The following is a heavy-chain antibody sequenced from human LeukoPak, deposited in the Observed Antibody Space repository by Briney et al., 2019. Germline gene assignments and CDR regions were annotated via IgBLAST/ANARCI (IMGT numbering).Heavy chain of an antibody. V-gene: IGHV3-21*01. D-gene: IGHD5-12*01. CDR3: ARSSGYVAYFDY. J-gene: IGHJ4*02. CDR2: ISSSSSYI. CDR1: GFTFSSYS. Sequence: KTGGSLRLSCAASGFTFSSYSMNWVRQAPGEGLELVSSISSSSSYIYYADSVKGRFTISRDNAKNSLYLQMNSLRAEDTAVYYCARSSGYVAYFDYWGQGTLVTVSS.